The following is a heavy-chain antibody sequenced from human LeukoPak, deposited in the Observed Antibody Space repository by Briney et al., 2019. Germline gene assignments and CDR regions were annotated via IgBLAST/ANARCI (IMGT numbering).Heavy chain of an antibody. CDR1: GGSFSNYA. CDR2: IVPILSTT. V-gene: IGHV1-69*13. D-gene: IGHD3-16*01. Sequence: SVKVSCKASGGSFSNYAISWVRQAPGQGLEWMGGIVPILSTTNYARKFQGRVTMTAGESTSTAYMELSSLRPDDTAVYYCARGPPPYTEGDLFYYYGLDVWGQGTTVTVSS. CDR3: ARGPPPYTEGDLFYYYGLDV. J-gene: IGHJ6*02.